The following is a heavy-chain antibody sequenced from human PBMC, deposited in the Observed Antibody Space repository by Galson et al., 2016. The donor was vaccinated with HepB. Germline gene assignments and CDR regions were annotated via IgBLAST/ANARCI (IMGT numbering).Heavy chain of an antibody. CDR1: GFSFSNSG. D-gene: IGHD3-16*01. J-gene: IGHJ4*02. CDR3: GKHGGFDY. V-gene: IGHV3-23*01. CDR2: ITHSGDAT. Sequence: SLRLSCAASGFSFSNSGMSWVRQAPGRGLEWVSGITHSGDATHYADFVKGRFTISRDNSKNTLYLYMNNWTAGDTAIYYCGKHGGFDYWGQGALVTVSS.